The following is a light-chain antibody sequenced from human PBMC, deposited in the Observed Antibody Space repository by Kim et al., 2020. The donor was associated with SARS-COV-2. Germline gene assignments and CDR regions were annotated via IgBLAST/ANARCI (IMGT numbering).Light chain of an antibody. CDR3: LQYVDSPYT. Sequence: ETVLTQSPGTLSLSPGERATLSCRASQSVSRDALAWYQQKPGQAPRLLIYGASSRATGIPDRFSGSGSGTDFTLTISRLEPEDFAVFYCLQYVDSPYTFGQGTKLEIK. J-gene: IGKJ2*01. CDR2: GAS. CDR1: QSVSRDA. V-gene: IGKV3-20*01.